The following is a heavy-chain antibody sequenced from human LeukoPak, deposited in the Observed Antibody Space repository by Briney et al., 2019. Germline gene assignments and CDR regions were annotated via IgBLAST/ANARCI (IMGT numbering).Heavy chain of an antibody. D-gene: IGHD2-2*01. V-gene: IGHV3-23*01. Sequence: GGSLRLSCAASGFTFSNNATSWARQAPGKGLEWVSAISGSGGNTYYADSVKGRFTISRDNSKNTLFLQMNSLRAEDTAVYYCAKEAQGCSITSCYFDSWGQGNLVTVSS. CDR2: ISGSGGNT. J-gene: IGHJ4*02. CDR1: GFTFSNNA. CDR3: AKEAQGCSITSCYFDS.